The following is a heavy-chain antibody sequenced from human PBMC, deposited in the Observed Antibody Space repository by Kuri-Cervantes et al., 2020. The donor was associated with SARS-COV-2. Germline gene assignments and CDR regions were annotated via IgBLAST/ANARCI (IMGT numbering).Heavy chain of an antibody. D-gene: IGHD4-17*01. Sequence: LSLTCAASGFTFSSYSMNWVRQAPGKGLEWVSSISSSSSYIYYAGSVKGRFTISRDNAKNSLYLQMNSLRAEDTAVYYCARDRYGDYEFFDYWGQGTLVTVSS. CDR2: ISSSSSYI. V-gene: IGHV3-21*01. CDR3: ARDRYGDYEFFDY. CDR1: GFTFSSYS. J-gene: IGHJ4*02.